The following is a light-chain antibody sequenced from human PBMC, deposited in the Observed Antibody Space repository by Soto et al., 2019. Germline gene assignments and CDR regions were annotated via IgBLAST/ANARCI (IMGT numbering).Light chain of an antibody. CDR2: SNN. J-gene: IGLJ3*02. V-gene: IGLV1-44*01. Sequence: QSVLTQPPSASGTPGQRVTISCSGSSSNIGSNNVNWYQQLPGTAPKLLIYSNNQRPSGVPDRFSGSRSGTSASLAISGLQSEDEGDYYWAAWDDSLNSRGVFGGGTKLTVL. CDR1: SSNIGSNN. CDR3: AAWDDSLNSRGV.